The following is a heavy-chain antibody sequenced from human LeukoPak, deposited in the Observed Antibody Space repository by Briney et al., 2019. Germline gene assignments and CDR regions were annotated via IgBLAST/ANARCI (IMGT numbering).Heavy chain of an antibody. CDR3: ARDSRIAAAYPPTGY. D-gene: IGHD6-13*01. J-gene: IGHJ4*02. CDR2: INPNSGGT. CDR1: GYTFTGYY. Sequence: GASVKVSCKASGYTFTGYYMHWVRQAPGQGLEWMGWINPNSGGTNYAQKFQGRVTMTRDTSISTAYMELSRPRSDDTAVYYCARDSRIAAAYPPTGYWGQGTLVTVSS. V-gene: IGHV1-2*02.